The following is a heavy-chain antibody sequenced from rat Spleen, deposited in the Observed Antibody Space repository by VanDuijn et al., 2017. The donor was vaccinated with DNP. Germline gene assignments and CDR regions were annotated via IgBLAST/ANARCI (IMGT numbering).Heavy chain of an antibody. CDR2: ISYDGGIT. D-gene: IGHD1-12*03. CDR3: TTWGWLLGLDA. V-gene: IGHV5-20*01. J-gene: IGHJ4*01. Sequence: EVQLVESGGGLVQPGRSLKLSCAASGFTFRDYYMAWVRQAPTKGLEWVAYISYDGGITSYGDSVKGRFTISRDNAKNTLYLQMDSLWSEDTATYYCTTWGWLLGLDAWGQGTSVTVSS. CDR1: GFTFRDYY.